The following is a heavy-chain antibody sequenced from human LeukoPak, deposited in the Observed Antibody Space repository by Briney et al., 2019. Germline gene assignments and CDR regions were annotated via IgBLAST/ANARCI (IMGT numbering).Heavy chain of an antibody. V-gene: IGHV4-4*02. CDR3: ARESGAFSPFGF. Sequence: SETLSLTCAVSGGSILTTNWWSWVRQPPGKGLEWIGEVHLSGASNYNPSLKSRVGMSIDKSRNQLSLELTSVTAADTAIYYCARESGAFSPFGFWGQGTLVTVSS. D-gene: IGHD1-26*01. CDR2: VHLSGAS. J-gene: IGHJ4*02. CDR1: GGSILTTNW.